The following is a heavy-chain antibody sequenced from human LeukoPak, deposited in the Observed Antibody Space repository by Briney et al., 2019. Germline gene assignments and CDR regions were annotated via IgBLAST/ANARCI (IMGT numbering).Heavy chain of an antibody. CDR2: IYYSGST. Sequence: PETLSLTCTVSGGSISSSSYSWGWIRQPPGKGLEWIGSIYYSGSTYYNPSLKSRVTISVDTSKNQFSLKLSSVTAADTAVYYCASNNVLLWFGELFWGQGTLVTVSS. J-gene: IGHJ4*02. V-gene: IGHV4-39*01. D-gene: IGHD3-10*01. CDR1: GGSISSSSYS. CDR3: ASNNVLLWFGELF.